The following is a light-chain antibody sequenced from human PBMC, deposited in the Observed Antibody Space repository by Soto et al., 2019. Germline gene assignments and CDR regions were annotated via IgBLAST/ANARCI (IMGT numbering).Light chain of an antibody. CDR1: SGHSSYT. V-gene: IGLV4-60*02. Sequence: QLVLTQSSSASASLGSSVKLTCTLSSGHSSYTIAWHQQQPGMAPRYLMKLEGSGSYNKGSGVPDRFSGSSSGADRYLAISNLQFEDEADYYCETWDSNTRVFGAGTKLTVL. CDR3: ETWDSNTRV. CDR2: LEGSGSY. J-gene: IGLJ2*01.